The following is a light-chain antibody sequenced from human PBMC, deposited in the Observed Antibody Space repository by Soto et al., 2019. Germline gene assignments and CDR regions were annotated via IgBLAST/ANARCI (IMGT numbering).Light chain of an antibody. J-gene: IGKJ1*01. CDR2: DAS. CDR3: QQSHGSPGA. CDR1: QTINKY. Sequence: DIHLTQSPSSLSASVGDSVPITCRSSQTINKYLNWYQHRQGKAPKLLIYDASSLQTGVTTRFSGAESGTLFTLTIINLQLEDVAYYYCQQSHGSPGAFGRGTKVEL. V-gene: IGKV1-39*01.